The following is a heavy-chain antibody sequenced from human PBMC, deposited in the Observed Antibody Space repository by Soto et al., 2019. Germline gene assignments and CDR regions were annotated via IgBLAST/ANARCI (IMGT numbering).Heavy chain of an antibody. CDR3: ARSRLHLDY. CDR1: GFTFSTYW. Sequence: GGSLRLSCAASGFTFSTYWMYWVRQAPGKGLVWVSRINSDGISTSYADSVKGRFTISRDNAKNTLYLQMNSLGAEDTAVYYCARSRLHLDYWGQGTLVTVSS. J-gene: IGHJ4*02. CDR2: INSDGIST. D-gene: IGHD4-4*01. V-gene: IGHV3-74*01.